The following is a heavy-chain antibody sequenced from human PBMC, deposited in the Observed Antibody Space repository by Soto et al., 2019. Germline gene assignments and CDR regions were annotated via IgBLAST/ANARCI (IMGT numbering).Heavy chain of an antibody. CDR1: GFTFSLYP. CDR2: ISAGGDST. CDR3: ARRV. V-gene: IGHV3-23*01. Sequence: EVKVLESGGGLVQPGGSLRLSCATSGFTFSLYPMNWVRQAPGKGLEWVSGISAGGDSTYYADSVKGRFTIFRDNSKNSVYLQMNSLSVEDTAVYYCARRVWGQGTLVTVSS. J-gene: IGHJ4*02.